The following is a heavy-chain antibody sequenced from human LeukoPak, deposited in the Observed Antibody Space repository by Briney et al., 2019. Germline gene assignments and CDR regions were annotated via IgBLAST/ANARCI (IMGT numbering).Heavy chain of an antibody. J-gene: IGHJ1*01. V-gene: IGHV3-21*01. Sequence: KPGGSLRLSCAASGFTFSSYSMNWVRQAPGKGLEWVSSIGSSSSYIYYADSVKGRFTISRDNAKNSLYLQMNSLRAEDTAVYYCARGGSFGVVTKSLEYFQHWGQGTLVTVSS. CDR1: GFTFSSYS. D-gene: IGHD3-3*01. CDR3: ARGGSFGVVTKSLEYFQH. CDR2: IGSSSSYI.